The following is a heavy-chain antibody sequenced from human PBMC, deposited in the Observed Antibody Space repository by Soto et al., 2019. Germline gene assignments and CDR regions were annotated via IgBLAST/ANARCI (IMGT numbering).Heavy chain of an antibody. D-gene: IGHD1-26*01. CDR1: GGSIYTGGFY. J-gene: IGHJ4*02. CDR2: IYYTGST. CDR3: ATSLVTSRARVDY. Sequence: PSETLSLTCTVSGGSIYTGGFYWSWIRQLPGKGLEWLGYIYYTGSTQYTPSLKSRLSISTDTSDNQFSLRPNSVTAADTAVYYCATSLVTSRARVDYWGQGTPVTVSS. V-gene: IGHV4-31*03.